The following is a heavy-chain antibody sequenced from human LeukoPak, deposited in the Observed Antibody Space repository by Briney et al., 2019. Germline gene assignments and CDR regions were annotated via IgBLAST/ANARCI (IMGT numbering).Heavy chain of an antibody. CDR2: INHSGST. CDR1: GGSFSGYY. Sequence: SETLSLTCAVYGGSFSGYYWSWIRQPPGKGLEWIGEINHSGSTNYNPSLKSRVTISVDTSKNQFSLKLSSVTAADTAVYYCASASSSRHAFDYWGQGTLVTVSS. V-gene: IGHV4-34*01. D-gene: IGHD6-13*01. CDR3: ASASSSRHAFDY. J-gene: IGHJ4*02.